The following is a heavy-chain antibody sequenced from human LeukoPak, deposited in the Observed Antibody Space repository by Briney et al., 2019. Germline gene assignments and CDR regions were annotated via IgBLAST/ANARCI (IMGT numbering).Heavy chain of an antibody. CDR2: INPSGGST. CDR3: ARSGVLLWFGESIEDNNWFDP. D-gene: IGHD3-10*01. V-gene: IGHV1-46*01. J-gene: IGHJ5*02. CDR1: GYTFTSYY. Sequence: ASVKVSCKASGYTFTSYYMHCVRQAPGQGLEWMGIINPSGGSTSYAQKFQGRVTMTRDTSTSTVYMELSSLRSEDTAVYYCARSGVLLWFGESIEDNNWFDPWGQGTLVTVSS.